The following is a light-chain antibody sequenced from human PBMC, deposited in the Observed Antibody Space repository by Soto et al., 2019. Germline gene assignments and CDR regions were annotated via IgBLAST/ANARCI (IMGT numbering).Light chain of an antibody. J-gene: IGKJ5*01. CDR1: QSVSSSY. Sequence: EIVLTQPPGTLSLSPGERATLSCRASQSVSSSYLTWYQQKPGQAPRLLIYGASSRAICIPYKFSGSGSGTDFTLNISSLEPEDFAVYYCQQYGSSPLITFGQGTRLEIK. CDR2: GAS. CDR3: QQYGSSPLIT. V-gene: IGKV3-20*01.